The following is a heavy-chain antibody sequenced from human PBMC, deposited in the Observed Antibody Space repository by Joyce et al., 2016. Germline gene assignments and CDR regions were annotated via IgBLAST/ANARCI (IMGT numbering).Heavy chain of an antibody. CDR1: GFSFSGYW. J-gene: IGHJ5*02. Sequence: EVQLVESGGGLVQPGGSLRLSCAASGFSFSGYWIHWVRQAPGKGRGWVSRINTDGSRTWCADSVKGRLTISRDNAKNTLYLQMNRLRAEDTDVYYCVRGISARPGGPNWFDPWGQGTLVTVSS. CDR2: INTDGSRT. CDR3: VRGISARPGGPNWFDP. D-gene: IGHD6-6*01. V-gene: IGHV3-74*01.